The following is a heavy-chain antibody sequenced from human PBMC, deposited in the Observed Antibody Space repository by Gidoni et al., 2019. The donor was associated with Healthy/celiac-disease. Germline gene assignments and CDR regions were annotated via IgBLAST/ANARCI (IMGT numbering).Heavy chain of an antibody. V-gene: IGHV3-30*18. Sequence: QVQLVESGGGVVQTGRSLRISCAASGVTFSSYGMHWVRQAPVKGREWVAVISYDGSNKYYADSVKGRFTISRDNSKNTLYLQMNSLRAEDTAVYYCAKDSGSSSYFDYWGQGTLVTVSS. CDR3: AKDSGSSSYFDY. J-gene: IGHJ4*02. D-gene: IGHD6-6*01. CDR2: ISYDGSNK. CDR1: GVTFSSYG.